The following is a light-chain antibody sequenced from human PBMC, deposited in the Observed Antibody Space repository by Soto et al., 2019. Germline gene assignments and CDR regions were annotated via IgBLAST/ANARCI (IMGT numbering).Light chain of an antibody. CDR3: QQYGRSPT. CDR2: GAS. J-gene: IGKJ1*01. Sequence: EIVMTQSPATLSVSPGEGATLSCRASQSVSSKLAWYQQKPGQAPRLLIYGASTRATGIPARFSGSGSGTDFTLTISRLEPEDFVVYYCQQYGRSPTFGQRTKV. CDR1: QSVSSK. V-gene: IGKV3-15*01.